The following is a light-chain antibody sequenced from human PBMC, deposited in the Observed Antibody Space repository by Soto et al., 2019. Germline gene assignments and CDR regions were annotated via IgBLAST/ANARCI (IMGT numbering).Light chain of an antibody. CDR2: GGS. V-gene: IGKV3-15*01. Sequence: EIVMTQSTASLSVPPGERATLSCRASQSVSTNFAWYLQKPGQAPRLLIYGGSARATGIPARFSGGGSGAEYTLTISSLQSEDFAVYYCQQYDKWPRTFGQGTKVDIK. J-gene: IGKJ1*01. CDR1: QSVSTN. CDR3: QQYDKWPRT.